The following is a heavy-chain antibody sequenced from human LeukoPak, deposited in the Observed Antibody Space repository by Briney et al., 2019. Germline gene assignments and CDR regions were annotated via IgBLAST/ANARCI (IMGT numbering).Heavy chain of an antibody. CDR1: GGSFSGYY. CDR3: ARSGGYSYGSWGY. J-gene: IGHJ4*02. V-gene: IGHV4-34*01. D-gene: IGHD5-18*01. CDR2: INHSGST. Sequence: SETLSLTCAVYGGSFSGYYWSWIRQPPGKGLEWIGEINHSGSTNYNPSLKSRVTISVDTSKNQFSLKLSSVTAADTAVYYCARSGGYSYGSWGYWGQGTLVTVSS.